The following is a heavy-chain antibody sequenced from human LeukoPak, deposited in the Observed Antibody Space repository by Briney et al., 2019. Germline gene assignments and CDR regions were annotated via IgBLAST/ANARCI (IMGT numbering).Heavy chain of an antibody. V-gene: IGHV3-73*01. CDR1: GFTFSGSA. CDR2: IGSKANSYAT. J-gene: IGHJ4*02. Sequence: GGSLRLSCAASGFTFSGSAMHWVRQASGKGLEWVGRIGSKANSYATAYAASVKGRFTISRDDSKNTAYLQMNSLKTEDTAVYYCTKTLAGRDSSSWLWHYWGQGTLVTVSS. CDR3: TKTLAGRDSSSWLWHY. D-gene: IGHD6-13*01.